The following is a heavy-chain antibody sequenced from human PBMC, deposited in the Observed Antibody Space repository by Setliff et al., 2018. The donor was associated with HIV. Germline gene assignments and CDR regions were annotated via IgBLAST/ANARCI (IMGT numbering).Heavy chain of an antibody. J-gene: IGHJ4*02. CDR2: IYYSGST. CDR1: GGSISSSSYY. D-gene: IGHD3-22*01. CDR3: ARNPHYFDRSGYYSRFYFDY. V-gene: IGHV4-39*07. Sequence: LSLTCTVSGGSISSSSYYWGWIRQPPGKGLEWIANIYYSGSTFYNPSLKSRVKMSVDTSKNHLSLKLSSVTAADTAVYYCARNPHYFDRSGYYSRFYFDYWGQGTLVTVSS.